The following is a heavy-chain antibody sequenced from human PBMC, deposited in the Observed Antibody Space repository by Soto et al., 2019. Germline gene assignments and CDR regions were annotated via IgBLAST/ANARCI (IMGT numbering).Heavy chain of an antibody. Sequence: SETLSLTCTVSGGSISSSSFYWGWIRQSPGKGLEWIGYVYYSGSTDYNPSLKSRVTISVDTSKNQFSLNLNSVTAADTAVYFCACMVQGSSNLVYWGQGTLDTVSS. CDR1: GGSISSSSFY. D-gene: IGHD3-10*01. V-gene: IGHV4-39*01. J-gene: IGHJ4*02. CDR3: ACMVQGSSNLVY. CDR2: VYYSGST.